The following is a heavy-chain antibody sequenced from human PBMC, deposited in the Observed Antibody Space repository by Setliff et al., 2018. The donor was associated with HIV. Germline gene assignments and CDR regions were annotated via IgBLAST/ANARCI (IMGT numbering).Heavy chain of an antibody. J-gene: IGHJ4*02. V-gene: IGHV1-3*01. D-gene: IGHD6-25*01. CDR3: ATLLSYSSAWHY. CDR2: IHAGNGDT. CDR1: GYTFTSYA. Sequence: ASVKVSCKASGYTFTSYAMHWARQAPGQRLEWMGWIHAGNGDTKYSQNFQGRVTITRDTSASTAYMELSGLRSEDTAVYYCATLLSYSSAWHYWGQGTLVTVSS.